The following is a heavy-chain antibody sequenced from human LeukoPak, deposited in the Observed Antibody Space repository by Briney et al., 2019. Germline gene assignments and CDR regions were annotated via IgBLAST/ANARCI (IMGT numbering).Heavy chain of an antibody. D-gene: IGHD1-26*01. Sequence: PGESLRISCQGSGYTFTAYWIGWVRQMPGKGLEWVGIIHPGDSDTRYSPSFQGQVTISADKSITTAYLQWGSLKASDTAMYYCGRHQHSGSYGAFDIWGQGTMVTVSS. V-gene: IGHV5-51*01. J-gene: IGHJ3*02. CDR1: GYTFTAYW. CDR3: GRHQHSGSYGAFDI. CDR2: IHPGDSDT.